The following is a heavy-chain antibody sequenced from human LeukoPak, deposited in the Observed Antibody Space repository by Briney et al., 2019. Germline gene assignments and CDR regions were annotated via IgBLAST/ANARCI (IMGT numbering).Heavy chain of an antibody. CDR2: ISYDGSNK. Sequence: PGGSLRLSCAASGFTFSSYAMHWVRQATGKGLEWVAVISYDGSNKYYADSVKGRFTISRDNSKNTLYLQMNSLRAEDTAVYYCARDRARMDYWGQGTLVTVSS. J-gene: IGHJ4*02. CDR1: GFTFSSYA. V-gene: IGHV3-30*04. CDR3: ARDRARMDY.